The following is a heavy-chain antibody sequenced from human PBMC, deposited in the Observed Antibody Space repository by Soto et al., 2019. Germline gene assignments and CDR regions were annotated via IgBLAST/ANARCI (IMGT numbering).Heavy chain of an antibody. Sequence: SLRLSCAASGFTFSSYGMHWVRQAPGKGLEWVAVISYDGSNKYYADSVKGRFTISRDNSKNTLYLQMGSLRAEDTAVYYCARDLGGYLDYYMDVWGKGTTVTVSS. V-gene: IGHV3-30*03. CDR1: GFTFSSYG. CDR3: ARDLGGYLDYYMDV. D-gene: IGHD5-18*01. J-gene: IGHJ6*03. CDR2: ISYDGSNK.